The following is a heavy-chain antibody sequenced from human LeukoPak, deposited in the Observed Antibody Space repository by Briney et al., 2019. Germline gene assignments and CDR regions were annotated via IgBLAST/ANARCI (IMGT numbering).Heavy chain of an antibody. CDR1: GFTFSDYS. CDR2: VGISSDNT. V-gene: IGHV3-48*04. D-gene: IGHD5-12*01. J-gene: IGHJ4*02. Sequence: GGSLRLSCAASGFTFSDYSMNWVRQAPGKGLEWISYVGISSDNTKYADSVKGRFTISGDSAKNSVFLLMDNLRVDDTAVYYCARDHRYAFDNWGQGTLVTVSS. CDR3: ARDHRYAFDN.